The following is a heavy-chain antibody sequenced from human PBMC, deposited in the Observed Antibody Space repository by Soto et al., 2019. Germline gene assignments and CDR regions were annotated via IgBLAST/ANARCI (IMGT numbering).Heavy chain of an antibody. V-gene: IGHV3-49*03. CDR2: IRSKAYGGTT. Sequence: GSLRLSCTASGFTFGDYAMSWFRQAPGKGLEWVGFIRSKAYGGTTEYAASVKGRFTISRDDSKSIAYLQMNSLKTEDTAVFYFIILYYDRRGYSNSNYGMEVWGQGTTVTV. CDR3: IILYYDRRGYSNSNYGMEV. J-gene: IGHJ6*02. CDR1: GFTFGDYA. D-gene: IGHD3-22*01.